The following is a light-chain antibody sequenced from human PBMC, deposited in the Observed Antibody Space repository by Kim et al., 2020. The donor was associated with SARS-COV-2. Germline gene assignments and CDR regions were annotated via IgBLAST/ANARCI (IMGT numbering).Light chain of an antibody. CDR3: LQYNDLPSWT. Sequence: DIQLTQSPTSLSASVGDRVNITCQASQDTNNLLSWYQHKVGRAPKLLIYDASNLETGVPSRFSGRGSGTVFTFTITSLQPDDVATYYCLQYNDLPSWTFGQGTKVDIK. CDR2: DAS. V-gene: IGKV1-33*01. CDR1: QDTNNL. J-gene: IGKJ1*01.